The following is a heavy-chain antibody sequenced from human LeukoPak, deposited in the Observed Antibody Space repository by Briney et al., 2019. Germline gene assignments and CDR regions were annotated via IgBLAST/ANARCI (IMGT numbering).Heavy chain of an antibody. CDR2: IIPIFGTA. CDR3: AREAGYSSGRDY. J-gene: IGHJ4*02. CDR1: GGTFSSYA. V-gene: IGHV1-69*05. Sequence: SVKVPCKASGGTFSSYAISWVRQAPGQGPEWMGRIIPIFGTANYAQKFQGRVTITTDESTSTAYMELSSLRSEDTAVYYCAREAGYSSGRDYWGQGTLVTVSS. D-gene: IGHD6-19*01.